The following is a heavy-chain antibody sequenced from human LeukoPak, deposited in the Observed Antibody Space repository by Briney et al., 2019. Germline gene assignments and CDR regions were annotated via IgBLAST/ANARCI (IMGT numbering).Heavy chain of an antibody. J-gene: IGHJ4*02. CDR1: GGSISSYH. V-gene: IGHV4-59*08. CDR3: ARHSSGYLSYFDY. Sequence: SETLSLTCTVSGGSISSYHWSWIRQPPGKGLEWIGYIYYSGSTNHNPSLKSRVTISLDTSKNQFSLKVSSVTAADTAVYYCARHSSGYLSYFDYWGQGTLVPVSS. D-gene: IGHD3-22*01. CDR2: IYYSGST.